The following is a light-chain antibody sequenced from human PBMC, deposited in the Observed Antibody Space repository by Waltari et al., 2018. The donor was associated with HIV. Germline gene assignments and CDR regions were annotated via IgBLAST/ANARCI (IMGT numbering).Light chain of an antibody. V-gene: IGLV1-47*01. Sequence: QSVPTQPPSASGTPGQRVAISCSGSHSNIGSNFVYWYQQLPGPAPKLLIDKDNHRPSGVPERFSAYKSGSSSSLAISGLRSEDEAEYYCATWDDILSGYLFGTGTKVTVL. CDR2: KDN. CDR1: HSNIGSNF. J-gene: IGLJ1*01. CDR3: ATWDDILSGYL.